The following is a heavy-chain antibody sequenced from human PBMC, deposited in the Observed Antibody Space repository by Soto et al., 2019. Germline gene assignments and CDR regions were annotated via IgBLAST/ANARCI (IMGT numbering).Heavy chain of an antibody. V-gene: IGHV4-31*03. CDR3: ARGSSIAGLYYGMDV. CDR2: NYYSGIT. J-gene: IGHJ6*02. Sequence: QVQLQESGPGLVKPSQTLSLTCTVSGGSISSGGYYWTWIRQHPGKGLEWIGYNYYSGITYYNPSLKSRVTISIDTSKNQFSLKLRSVTAADTAVYYCARGSSIAGLYYGMDVWGQGTTVTVSS. D-gene: IGHD6-6*01. CDR1: GGSISSGGYY.